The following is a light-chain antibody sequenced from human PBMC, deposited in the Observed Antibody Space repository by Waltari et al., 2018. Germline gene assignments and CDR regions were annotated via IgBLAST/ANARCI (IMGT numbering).Light chain of an antibody. CDR2: DAS. CDR1: QSVSNS. J-gene: IGKJ5*01. Sequence: EVVLTQSPATLSLSPGDSATLSCRASQSVSNSLAWYRQKPGQAPSPLISDASTRAAGIPDRFSGSGSGTDFTLTIISLEPEDFAVYYCQLRTGWPMTFGQGTRLEIK. CDR3: QLRTGWPMT. V-gene: IGKV3-11*01.